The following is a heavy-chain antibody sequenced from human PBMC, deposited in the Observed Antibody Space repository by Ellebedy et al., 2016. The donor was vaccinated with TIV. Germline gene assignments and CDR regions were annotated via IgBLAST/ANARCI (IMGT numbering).Heavy chain of an antibody. CDR3: ARRGSYGDYAVQINSWFDS. J-gene: IGHJ5*01. CDR1: GFNFRSYW. D-gene: IGHD4-17*01. Sequence: GESLKISCAASGFNFRSYWMTWVRQAPGKGLEWVAKIRQEGDEIYYVDSVKGRFTISRDNGKNSLYLQMYSLRPEDTAVYYCARRGSYGDYAVQINSWFDSWGQGTLVTVSS. CDR2: IRQEGDEI. V-gene: IGHV3-7*01.